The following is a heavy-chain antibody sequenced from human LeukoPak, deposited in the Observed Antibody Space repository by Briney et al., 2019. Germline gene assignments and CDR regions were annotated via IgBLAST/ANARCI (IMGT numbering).Heavy chain of an antibody. J-gene: IGHJ4*02. D-gene: IGHD3-10*01. CDR2: INPSDNST. CDR1: GYTFTSYG. CDR3: APSAFDY. Sequence: ASVKVSCKASGYTFTSYGISWVRQAPGQGLEWVGIINPSDNSTSYAQKFQGRVTMTWDTSTSTVYMELSSLRFEDTAVYYCAPSAFDYWGQGTLVTVSP. V-gene: IGHV1-46*01.